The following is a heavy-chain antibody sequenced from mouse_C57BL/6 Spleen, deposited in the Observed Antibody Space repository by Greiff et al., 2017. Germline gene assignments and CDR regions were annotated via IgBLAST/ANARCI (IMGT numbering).Heavy chain of an antibody. V-gene: IGHV1-72*01. CDR1: CYTFTSYW. CDR2: IAPNSGGT. D-gene: IGHD2-1*01. J-gene: IGHJ4*01. CDR3: ARDPIYYGNQWYAMDY. Sequence: QVQLQQPGAELVKPGASVQLSCKASCYTFTSYWLHCVKQRPGRGLEWIGRIAPNSGGTKYNEKFKSKATLTVDKPSSTAYLQLSSLTSEDSAVYYCARDPIYYGNQWYAMDYWGQGTSVTVSS.